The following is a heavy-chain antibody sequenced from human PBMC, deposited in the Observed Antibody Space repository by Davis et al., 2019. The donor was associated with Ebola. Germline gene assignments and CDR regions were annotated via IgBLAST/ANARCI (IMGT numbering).Heavy chain of an antibody. CDR1: SDSISSFY. V-gene: IGHV4-59*01. CDR2: IHYSGST. CDR3: ARQYCGAGSCSCDY. J-gene: IGHJ4*02. D-gene: IGHD2-15*01. Sequence: SETLSLTCTVPSDSISSFYYNWIRQSPGKGLESIGYIHYSGSTNYNPSLKSRVTISIVKSKNQFSLKLISVTAADTAMYYCARQYCGAGSCSCDYWGQGALVTVSS.